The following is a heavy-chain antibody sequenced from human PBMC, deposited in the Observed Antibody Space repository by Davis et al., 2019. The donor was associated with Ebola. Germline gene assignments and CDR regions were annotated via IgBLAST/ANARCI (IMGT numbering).Heavy chain of an antibody. CDR1: GYTFTDYY. V-gene: IGHV1-2*02. CDR2: SHPNGAAT. J-gene: IGHJ3*02. Sequence: VSVQVSCKASGYTFTDYYIHWVRQAPGQGLEWMGWSHPNGAATKYAQKFQGRVTMTRDRSISTAYMELSSLTHDDTAVYYCARDHPGPQTLDIWGQGTVITVSS. CDR3: ARDHPGPQTLDI. D-gene: IGHD4-23*01.